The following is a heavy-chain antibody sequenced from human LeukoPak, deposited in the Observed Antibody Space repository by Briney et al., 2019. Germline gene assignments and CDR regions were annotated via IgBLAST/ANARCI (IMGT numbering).Heavy chain of an antibody. Sequence: GGSLRLSCAASGFNVSSSYMSWVRQAPGKGLEWVSVVYSGGITYYADAVKGRFTISRDNSKNTLYLQMNSLRAEDTAVYYCARVAHETRYYDFWSGYPEYYYYYMDVWGKGTTVTVSS. D-gene: IGHD3-3*01. J-gene: IGHJ6*03. CDR3: ARVAHETRYYDFWSGYPEYYYYYMDV. CDR1: GFNVSSSY. CDR2: VYSGGIT. V-gene: IGHV3-53*05.